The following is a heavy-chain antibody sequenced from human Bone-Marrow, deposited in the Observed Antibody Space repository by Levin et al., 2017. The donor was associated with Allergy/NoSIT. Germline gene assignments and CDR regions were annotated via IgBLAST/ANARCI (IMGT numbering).Heavy chain of an antibody. CDR1: GFSLSNWW. CDR3: ARDGDRGVNFDY. V-gene: IGHV3-74*01. CDR2: IYKDGTRT. Sequence: PGGSLRLSCAASGFSLSNWWMHWVRQTPGKGLVWVSRIYKDGTRTNYADSVKGRFTISRDNAKNTLYLQMNSLRVEDTAAYYCARDGDRGVNFDYWGQGTLVTVAS. J-gene: IGHJ4*02. D-gene: IGHD3-10*01.